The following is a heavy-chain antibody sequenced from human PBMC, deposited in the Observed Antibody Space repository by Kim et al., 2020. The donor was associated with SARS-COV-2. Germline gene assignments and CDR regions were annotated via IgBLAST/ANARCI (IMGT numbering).Heavy chain of an antibody. CDR3: ARGGAHDAFDI. Sequence: PTYAQGFTGRFVFSLDTSVSTAYLQISSLKAEDTAVYYCARGGAHDAFDIWGQGTMVTVSS. J-gene: IGHJ3*02. D-gene: IGHD2-21*01. CDR2: P. V-gene: IGHV7-4-1*02.